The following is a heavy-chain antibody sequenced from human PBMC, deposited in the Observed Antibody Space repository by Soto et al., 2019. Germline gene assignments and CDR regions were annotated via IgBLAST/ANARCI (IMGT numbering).Heavy chain of an antibody. Sequence: QVQLVESGGGVVQPGRSLRLSCAASGFTFSSYAMHWVRQAPGKGLEWVAVISYDGSNKYYADSVKGRFTISRDNSKNTLYLQMNSLRAEDTAVYYCARDLDYCSSTRCHSGMDVCGQGTTVTVSS. D-gene: IGHD2-2*01. CDR2: ISYDGSNK. CDR3: ARDLDYCSSTRCHSGMDV. J-gene: IGHJ6*02. V-gene: IGHV3-30-3*01. CDR1: GFTFSSYA.